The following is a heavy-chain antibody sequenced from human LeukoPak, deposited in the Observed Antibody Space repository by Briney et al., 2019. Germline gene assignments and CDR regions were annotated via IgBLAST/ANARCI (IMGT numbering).Heavy chain of an antibody. D-gene: IGHD6-19*01. V-gene: IGHV4-39*07. Sequence: SETLSLTCSVSGGSISSSSYYWGWIRQPPGRGLEWIGEINHSGSTNYNPSLKSRVTISVDTSKNQFSLKLSSVTAADTAVYYCARVKQWLVQVYYFDYWGQGTLVTVSS. J-gene: IGHJ4*02. CDR2: INHSGST. CDR1: GGSISSSSYY. CDR3: ARVKQWLVQVYYFDY.